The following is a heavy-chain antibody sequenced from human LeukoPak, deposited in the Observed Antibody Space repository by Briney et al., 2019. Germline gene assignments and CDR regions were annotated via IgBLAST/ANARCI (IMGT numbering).Heavy chain of an antibody. V-gene: IGHV3-48*03. D-gene: IGHD4-17*01. Sequence: GGSLRLSCAASGFTFSSYEMNWVRQAPGKGLEWVSYISSSAGTIYYTDSVKGRFTISRDNAKNSLYLQMNSLRAEDTAVYYCAREGSSGDLEYWGQGTLVTVSS. CDR1: GFTFSSYE. J-gene: IGHJ4*02. CDR2: ISSSAGTI. CDR3: AREGSSGDLEY.